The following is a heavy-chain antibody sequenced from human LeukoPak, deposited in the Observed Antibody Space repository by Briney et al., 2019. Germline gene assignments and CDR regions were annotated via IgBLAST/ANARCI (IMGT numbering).Heavy chain of an antibody. CDR2: IYYSGST. D-gene: IGHD3-22*01. CDR3: ARHKSATYYYDSSGYYYFDY. J-gene: IGHJ4*02. Sequence: SETLSLTXTVSGGSISSSSYYWGWIRQPPGKGLEWIGSIYYSGSTYYNPSLKSRVTISVDTSKNQFSLKQSSVTAADTAVYYCARHKSATYYYDSSGYYYFDYWGQGTLVTVSS. V-gene: IGHV4-39*01. CDR1: GGSISSSSYY.